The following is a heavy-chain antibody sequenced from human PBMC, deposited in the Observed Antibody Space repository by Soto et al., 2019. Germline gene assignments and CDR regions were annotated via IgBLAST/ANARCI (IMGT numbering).Heavy chain of an antibody. V-gene: IGHV4-39*01. CDR1: GGSISNSDYY. Sequence: QLQLQEPGPGLVKPSETLSLTCTVSGGSISNSDYYWGWIRQPPGKGLEWIGSIHYSGTTYYNPSLKSRVTISVDTSKNQFSLKLTSVTAADTAVYYCARRGSASYWIDFWGQGTLVTVSS. CDR3: ARRGSASYWIDF. CDR2: IHYSGTT. D-gene: IGHD3-10*01. J-gene: IGHJ4*02.